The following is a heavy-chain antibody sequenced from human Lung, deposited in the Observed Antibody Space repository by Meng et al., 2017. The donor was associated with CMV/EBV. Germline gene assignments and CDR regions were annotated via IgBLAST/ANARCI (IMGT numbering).Heavy chain of an antibody. V-gene: IGHV1-2*02. J-gene: IGHJ3*02. CDR2: INSKIGDA. CDR3: ARKVFRASDAFDI. CDR1: GYTFTGYY. Sequence: ASVKVSCKVSGYTFTGYYLHWVRQAPGQGLEWMGWINSKIGDANYTQKFQGRVTVTRDTSISTAYMELKRLTYDDTAVYFCARKVFRASDAFDIWGQGTMVTVSS.